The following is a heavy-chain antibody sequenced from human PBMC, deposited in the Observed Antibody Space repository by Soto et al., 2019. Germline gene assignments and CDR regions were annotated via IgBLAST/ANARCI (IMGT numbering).Heavy chain of an antibody. J-gene: IGHJ5*02. V-gene: IGHV4-4*07. CDR2: IYTSGST. D-gene: IGHD5-12*01. Sequence: SETLSLTCTVSGGSISSYYWSWIRQPAGKGLEWIGRIYTSGSTNYNPSLKSRVTMSVDTSKNQFSLKLSSVTAADTAVYYCARDRGYNSRDNWFDPWGQGTLVTVSS. CDR3: ARDRGYNSRDNWFDP. CDR1: GGSISSYY.